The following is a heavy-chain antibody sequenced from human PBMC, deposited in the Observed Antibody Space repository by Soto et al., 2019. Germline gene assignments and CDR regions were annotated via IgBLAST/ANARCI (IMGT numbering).Heavy chain of an antibody. CDR1: GFTFSGST. J-gene: IGHJ4*02. CDR2: IRTKVNSYAT. D-gene: IGHD2-21*01. Sequence: GSLRLSCAASGFTFSGSTMHWVRQASGKGLEWVGRIRTKVNSYATLYAASVKGRFTISRDDSKNTAYLQLNSLKIEDTAVYYCTRPGGFGDFNYFDYWGQGTLVTVSS. V-gene: IGHV3-73*01. CDR3: TRPGGFGDFNYFDY.